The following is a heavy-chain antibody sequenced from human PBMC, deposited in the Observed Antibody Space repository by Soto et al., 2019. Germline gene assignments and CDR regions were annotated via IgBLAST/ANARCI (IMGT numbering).Heavy chain of an antibody. J-gene: IGHJ3*02. V-gene: IGHV1-3*01. CDR2: INAGNGNT. D-gene: IGHD6-6*01. CDR1: GFTFTGYA. CDR3: ARPARGSSSSPHAFDI. Sequence: GASVKVSCKASGFTFTGYAMHWVRQAPGQRLEWMGWINAGNGNTKYSQKFQGRVTITRDTSASTAYMELSSLRSEDTAVYYCARPARGSSSSPHAFDIWGQGTMVTVSS.